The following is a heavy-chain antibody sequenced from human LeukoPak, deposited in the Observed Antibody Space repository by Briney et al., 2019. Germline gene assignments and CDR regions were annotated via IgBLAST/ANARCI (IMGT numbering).Heavy chain of an antibody. J-gene: IGHJ6*03. D-gene: IGHD1-1*01. V-gene: IGHV1-18*01. CDR1: GYTFTSYG. CDR3: ARRHLKRRDGTYYTSMDV. Sequence: GASVKVSCKASGYTFTSYGISWVRQAPGQGLEWMGWISAYNGNTNYAQKLQGRVTMTTDTSTSTADMERRSRRSDDTAGDYWARRHLKRRDGTYYTSMDVWGKGPTVTVPS. CDR2: ISAYNGNT.